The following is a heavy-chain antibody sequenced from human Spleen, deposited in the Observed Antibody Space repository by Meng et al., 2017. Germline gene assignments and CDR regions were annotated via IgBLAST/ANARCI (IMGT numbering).Heavy chain of an antibody. CDR1: GFTFSSHS. D-gene: IGHD4-17*01. V-gene: IGHV3-21*01. CDR3: ARDTCVTVTCDAFDI. CDR2: ITSRSNYI. J-gene: IGHJ3*02. Sequence: GESLKISCTASGFTFSSHSMTWVRQAPGKGLEWVSSITSRSNYIYYADSVEGRFTISRDNARNSPYLQMNSLRAEDTAVYYCARDTCVTVTCDAFDIWGQGTMVTVSS.